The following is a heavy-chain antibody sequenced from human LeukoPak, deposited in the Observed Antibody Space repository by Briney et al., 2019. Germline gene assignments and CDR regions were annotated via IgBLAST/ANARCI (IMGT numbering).Heavy chain of an antibody. D-gene: IGHD3-22*01. Sequence: GESLKISCKGSGYSFTSYWIGWVRQMPGKGLEWMGIIYPGDSGTRYSPSFQGQVTISADKSISTAYLQRSSLKASDTAMYYCARHGDYYDSSGPGEFQHWGQGTLVTVSS. CDR1: GYSFTSYW. V-gene: IGHV5-51*01. CDR2: IYPGDSGT. J-gene: IGHJ1*01. CDR3: ARHGDYYDSSGPGEFQH.